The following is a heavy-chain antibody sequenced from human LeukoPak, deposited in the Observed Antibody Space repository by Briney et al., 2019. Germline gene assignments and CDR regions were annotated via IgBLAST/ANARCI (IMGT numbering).Heavy chain of an antibody. V-gene: IGHV4-61*02. CDR2: IYTSGST. Sequence: SETLSLTCTVSGGSISSGSYYWSWIRQPAGKGLEWIGRIYTSGSTNYNPSLKSRVTISVDTSKNQFSLKLSSVAAADTAVYYCVGLPDYYSYYYIDVWGKGTTVTVSS. CDR1: GGSISSGSYY. J-gene: IGHJ6*03. CDR3: VGLPDYYSYYYIDV. D-gene: IGHD2-2*01.